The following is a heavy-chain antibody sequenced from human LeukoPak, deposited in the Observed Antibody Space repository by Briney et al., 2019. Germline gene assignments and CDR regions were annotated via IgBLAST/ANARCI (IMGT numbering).Heavy chain of an antibody. CDR1: GYTFTGYY. Sequence: ASVKVSCKASGYTFTGYYMHWVRQAPGQGLGWMGGINPNSGGTNYEQKFQGRVTMTRDTSISTAYMVLSRLRSEDTAVYYCAGGESGSYYGASGAFDYWGQGTLVTVSS. V-gene: IGHV1-2*02. J-gene: IGHJ4*02. CDR2: INPNSGGT. D-gene: IGHD1-26*01. CDR3: AGGESGSYYGASGAFDY.